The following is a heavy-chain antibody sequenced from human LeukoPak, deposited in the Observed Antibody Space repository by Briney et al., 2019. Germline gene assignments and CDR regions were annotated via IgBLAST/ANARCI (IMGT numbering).Heavy chain of an antibody. Sequence: ASVKVSCKASGYTFTSYGISWVRQAPGQGLEWMGWISAYNGNTNYAQKLQGRVTITADKSTSTAYMELSSLRSEDTAVYYCARDLRFDPWGQGTLVTVSS. CDR3: ARDLRFDP. V-gene: IGHV1-18*01. CDR2: ISAYNGNT. CDR1: GYTFTSYG. J-gene: IGHJ5*02.